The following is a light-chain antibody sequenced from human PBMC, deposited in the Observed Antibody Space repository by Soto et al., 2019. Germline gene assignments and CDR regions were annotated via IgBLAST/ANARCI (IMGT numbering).Light chain of an antibody. CDR1: QSVKTF. Sequence: EIVLTQSTATLSVSPGERVTLSCRASQSVKTFLVWYQQRPGQAPRLLIHDASHRAAGIPAWFSGSGFGTDVTLTISSLEPEDAAVSYYQQRSNWPPITFGQGTRLEIK. J-gene: IGKJ5*01. V-gene: IGKV3-11*01. CDR2: DAS. CDR3: QQRSNWPPIT.